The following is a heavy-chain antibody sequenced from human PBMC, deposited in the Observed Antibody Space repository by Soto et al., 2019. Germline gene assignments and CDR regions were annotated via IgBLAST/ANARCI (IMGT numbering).Heavy chain of an antibody. Sequence: GGSLRLSCAASGFTFSSYSMNWVRQAPGKGLEWVSSISSSSSYIYYADSVKGRFTISRDNAKNSLYLQMNSLRAEDTAVYYCARDLTENGMDVWGQGTTVTVSS. CDR2: ISSSSSYI. CDR1: GFTFSSYS. J-gene: IGHJ6*02. V-gene: IGHV3-21*01. CDR3: ARDLTENGMDV. D-gene: IGHD3-9*01.